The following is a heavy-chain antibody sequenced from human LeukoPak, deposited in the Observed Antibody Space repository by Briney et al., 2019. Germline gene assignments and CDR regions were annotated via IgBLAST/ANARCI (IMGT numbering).Heavy chain of an antibody. Sequence: PGGSLRLSCATSGFTFSSYWMHWVRQAPGKGLVWVSRINSDGSSTSYADSVKRRFTISRDNAKNTLYLQMNSLRAEDTAVYYCAREKSLPAAALDYYYYYGMDVRGQGTTVTVSS. CDR3: AREKSLPAAALDYYYYYGMDV. D-gene: IGHD2-2*01. J-gene: IGHJ6*02. CDR2: INSDGSST. CDR1: GFTFSSYW. V-gene: IGHV3-74*01.